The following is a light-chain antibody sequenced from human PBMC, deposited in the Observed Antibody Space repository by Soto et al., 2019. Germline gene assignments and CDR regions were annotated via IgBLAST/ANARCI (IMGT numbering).Light chain of an antibody. CDR3: QHSYSTPYT. CDR2: AAS. V-gene: IGKV1-39*01. CDR1: QSISSY. J-gene: IGKJ2*01. Sequence: DIQMTQSPSSLSASVGDRVTITCRASQSISSYINWYQQQPGKAPKLLIYAASSLQSGVPTSFSGSGSGTDTTLTISRLPPEDFATYYCQHSYSTPYTFGQGTKLEIK.